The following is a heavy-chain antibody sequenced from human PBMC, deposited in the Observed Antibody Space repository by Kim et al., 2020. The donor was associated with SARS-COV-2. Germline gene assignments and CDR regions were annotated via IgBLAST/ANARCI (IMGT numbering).Heavy chain of an antibody. CDR3: ARGATIPAWLRRNWFDP. D-gene: IGHD5-12*01. CDR1: GGSFSGYY. V-gene: IGHV4-34*01. Sequence: SETLSLTCAVYGGSFSGYYWSWIRQPPGKGLEWIGEINHSGSTNYNPSLKSRVTISVDTSKNQFSLKLSSVTAADTAVYYCARGATIPAWLRRNWFDPWGQGTLVTVSS. CDR2: INHSGST. J-gene: IGHJ5*02.